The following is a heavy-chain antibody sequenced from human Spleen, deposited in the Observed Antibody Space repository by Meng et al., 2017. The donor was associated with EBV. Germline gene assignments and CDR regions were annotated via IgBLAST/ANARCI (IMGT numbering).Heavy chain of an antibody. D-gene: IGHD1-14*01. J-gene: IGHJ4*02. Sequence: QLQLRESGPGQVKPSETLSLTCTVSGDSISSFYYWGWIRQPPGRGLEWIGYIYFTGSTKYNPSLKTRVTISVDTSRNQFSLRLTSVTTADTAVYYCARKLYIDSFFDSWGQGTLVTVSS. V-gene: IGHV4-61*05. CDR1: GDSISSFYY. CDR3: ARKLYIDSFFDS. CDR2: IYFTGST.